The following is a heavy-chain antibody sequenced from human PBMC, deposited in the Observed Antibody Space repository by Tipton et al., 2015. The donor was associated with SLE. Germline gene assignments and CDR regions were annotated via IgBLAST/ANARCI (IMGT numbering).Heavy chain of an antibody. J-gene: IGHJ6*03. CDR3: ARGPVGDGYNYYYYYYMDV. CDR1: GYTFTSYG. V-gene: IGHV1-18*01. Sequence: QLVQSGAEVKKPGASVKVSCKASGYTFTSYGISWVRQAPGQGLEWMGWTSAYNGNTNYAQKLQGRVTMTTDTSTSTAYMELRSLRSDDTAVYYCARGPVGDGYNYYYYYYMDVWGKGTTVTVSS. D-gene: IGHD5-24*01. CDR2: TSAYNGNT.